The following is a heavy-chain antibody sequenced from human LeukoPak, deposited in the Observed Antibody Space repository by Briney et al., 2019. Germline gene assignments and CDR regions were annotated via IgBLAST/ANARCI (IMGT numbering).Heavy chain of an antibody. J-gene: IGHJ4*02. CDR1: GFTFSSYA. CDR3: AKGSYYDSSGSFYFDY. V-gene: IGHV3-23*01. D-gene: IGHD3-22*01. CDR2: ISGSGDNT. Sequence: GGSLRLSCAASGFTFSSYAMSWVRQAPGKGLEWVSGISGSGDNTYYADSVKGRFTISRDNSKNTLYVQVNGLGTEDTAAYYCAKGSYYDSSGSFYFDYWGQGTLVTVSS.